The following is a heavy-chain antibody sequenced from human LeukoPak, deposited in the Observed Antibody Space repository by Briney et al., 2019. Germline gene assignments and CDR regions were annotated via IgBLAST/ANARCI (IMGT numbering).Heavy chain of an antibody. V-gene: IGHV4-59*01. CDR2: ISYSGST. J-gene: IGHJ5*02. D-gene: IGHD5-18*01. CDR1: GVSISDYY. Sequence: SETLSLTCTVSGVSISDYYWSWIRQPPGKGLEWIGYISYSGSTNYNPSLKSRVTMSVDTSKNQFSLRLFSVTAADTAVYFCVRGYSYVNWFDPWGQGTLVTVSS. CDR3: VRGYSYVNWFDP.